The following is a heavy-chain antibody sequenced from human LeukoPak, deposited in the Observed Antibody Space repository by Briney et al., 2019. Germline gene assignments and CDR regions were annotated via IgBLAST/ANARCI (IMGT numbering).Heavy chain of an antibody. CDR2: ITTSSRYI. CDR3: ARADCSSSTCYLRRSWFDP. J-gene: IGHJ5*02. CDR1: GFTLSNYD. D-gene: IGHD2-2*01. Sequence: GGSLRLSCAASGFTLSNYDMNWVRQAPGKGLERVSSITTSSRYIYYKDSVRGRFTISRDDAKNSLYLEMNSLRAEDTAVYYCARADCSSSTCYLRRSWFDPWGRGTLVTVSS. V-gene: IGHV3-21*01.